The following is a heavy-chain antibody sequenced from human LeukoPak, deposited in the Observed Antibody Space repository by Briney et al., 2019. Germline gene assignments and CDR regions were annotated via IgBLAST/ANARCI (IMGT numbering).Heavy chain of an antibody. CDR1: GFTFNNYA. D-gene: IGHD6-13*01. J-gene: IGHJ4*02. CDR3: AKDLKSTAAGLDY. Sequence: GGSLRLSWAASGFTFNNYAMSWVRQARGEGLEWVSAITGSGIGTYYADSVKGRFTISRDNPKSTLFLQMNSLIAEDTAVYYCAKDLKSTAAGLDYWGQGTLVTVSS. V-gene: IGHV3-23*01. CDR2: ITGSGIGT.